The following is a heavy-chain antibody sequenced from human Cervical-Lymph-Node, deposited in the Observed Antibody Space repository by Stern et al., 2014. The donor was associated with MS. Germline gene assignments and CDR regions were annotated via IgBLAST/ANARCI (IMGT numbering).Heavy chain of an antibody. J-gene: IGHJ5*02. CDR3: ARDPWYGGWFDP. CDR1: GMTVSSFW. Sequence: VQLVQSGGGLVQPGGSLRFSCAASGMTVSSFWMSWVRQVPGKGLQWVANIKEDGTEKYYVDSVKGRFTISRDNAKNSLYLQMNSLRAEDTAVYYCARDPWYGGWFDPWGQGTLVTVSS. D-gene: IGHD6-13*01. V-gene: IGHV3-7*01. CDR2: IKEDGTEK.